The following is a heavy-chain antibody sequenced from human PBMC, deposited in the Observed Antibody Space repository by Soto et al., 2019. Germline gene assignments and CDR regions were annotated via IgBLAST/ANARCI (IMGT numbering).Heavy chain of an antibody. CDR1: GFSLSTSAIG. V-gene: IGHV2-5*02. CDR2: VYWDDDK. J-gene: IGHJ4*02. Sequence: QITLKESGPTLVKPTQTLTLTCTFSGFSLSTSAIGVGWIRQPPGKALEWLALVYWDDDKRYSPSLESRLTITKDTSKNLVVLTMTNMDPVDTATYYCTHGPVVTAIAWYFHYWGQGTLVTVSS. CDR3: THGPVVTAIAWYFHY. D-gene: IGHD2-21*02.